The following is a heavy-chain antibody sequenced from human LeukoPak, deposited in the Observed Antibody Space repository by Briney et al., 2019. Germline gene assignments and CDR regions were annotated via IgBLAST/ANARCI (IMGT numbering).Heavy chain of an antibody. V-gene: IGHV4-34*01. CDR2: INHSGST. J-gene: IGHJ4*02. D-gene: IGHD6-13*01. CDR1: GGSFSGYY. CDR3: AKAYSSTWRNPVDY. Sequence: SETLSLTCAVYGGSFSGYYWSWIRQPPGKGLEWIGEINHSGSTNYNPSLKSRVTISVDTSKNQFSLKLSSVTAADTAVYYCAKAYSSTWRNPVDYWGQGTLVTVSS.